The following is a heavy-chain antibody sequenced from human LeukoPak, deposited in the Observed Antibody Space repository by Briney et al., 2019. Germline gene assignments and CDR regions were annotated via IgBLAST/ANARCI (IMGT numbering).Heavy chain of an antibody. D-gene: IGHD3-10*01. Sequence: GGSLRLSCTASGFTVSSNSMSWVGQAPGKGLEWVSVIYSGGSTYYADSVKGRFTISRDNSKSTLYIQMNSLRAEDTAVYYCARAKPKNMVRGLIMRRESRYYFDYWGQGTLVTVSS. CDR1: GFTVSSNS. CDR3: ARAKPKNMVRGLIMRRESRYYFDY. J-gene: IGHJ4*02. CDR2: IYSGGST. V-gene: IGHV3-53*01.